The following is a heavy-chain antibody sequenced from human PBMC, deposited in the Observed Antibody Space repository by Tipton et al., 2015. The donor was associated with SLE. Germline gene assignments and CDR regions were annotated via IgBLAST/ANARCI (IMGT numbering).Heavy chain of an antibody. D-gene: IGHD3-10*01. Sequence: VQLVQSGAEVKKPGASVKVSCKASGYTLTSYDIHWVRQVTGQGLEWLGWMDPYSGNTGYAQTFQDRITMTRNTSISTAYMELSSLRSEDTAVYYCATITLAWGQGTLVTVSS. CDR3: ATITLA. CDR1: GYTLTSYD. J-gene: IGHJ5*02. CDR2: MDPYSGNT. V-gene: IGHV1-8*01.